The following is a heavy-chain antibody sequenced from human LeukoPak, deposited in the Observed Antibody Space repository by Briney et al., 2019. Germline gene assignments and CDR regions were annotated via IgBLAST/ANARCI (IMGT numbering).Heavy chain of an antibody. CDR3: ARDLIPYDSSGYYYS. CDR2: INPHSGGT. CDR1: GYTFTAYY. J-gene: IGHJ4*02. V-gene: IGHV1-2*02. Sequence: AASVKVSCKASGYTFTAYYMHWVRQAPGQGLEWMGWINPHSGGTNFAQKFQGRVTMTRDTSISTAYMELSRLRSDDTAVYYCARDLIPYDSSGYYYSWGQGTLVTVSS. D-gene: IGHD3-22*01.